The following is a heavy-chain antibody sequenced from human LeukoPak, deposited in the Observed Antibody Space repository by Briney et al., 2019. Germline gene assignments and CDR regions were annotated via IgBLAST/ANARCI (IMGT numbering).Heavy chain of an antibody. CDR1: GYTFTSYG. CDR3: AGAPTYCSSTSCYTDAFDI. Sequence: ASVKVSCKASGYTFTSYGISWVRQAPGQGLEWMGWISAYNGNTNYAQKLQGRVTMTTDTSTSTAYMELRSLRSDDTAVYYCAGAPTYCSSTSCYTDAFDIWGQGTMVTVSS. CDR2: ISAYNGNT. V-gene: IGHV1-18*01. J-gene: IGHJ3*02. D-gene: IGHD2-2*02.